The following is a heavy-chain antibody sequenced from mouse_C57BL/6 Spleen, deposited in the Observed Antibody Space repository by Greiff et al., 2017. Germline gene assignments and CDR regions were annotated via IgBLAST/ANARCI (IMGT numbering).Heavy chain of an antibody. D-gene: IGHD2-5*01. CDR3: ARDKSYSRYGDFDV. V-gene: IGHV5-4*01. CDR2: ISDGGSYT. J-gene: IGHJ1*03. CDR1: GFTFSSYA. Sequence: EVQLLQSGAGLVKPGGSLKLSCAASGFTFSSYAMPWVRQTPEKRLEWVATISDGGSYTYYPNNVKGRFTISRDNAKNNLYLQMSHLTSEDTAMYNCARDKSYSRYGDFDVWGTGTTDTVSS.